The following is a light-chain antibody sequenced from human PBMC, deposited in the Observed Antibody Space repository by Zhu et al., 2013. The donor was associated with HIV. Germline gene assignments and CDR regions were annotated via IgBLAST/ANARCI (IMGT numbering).Light chain of an antibody. CDR1: QSVKSSF. J-gene: IGKJ2*01. CDR3: QQYGSSTGYT. CDR2: GAS. V-gene: IGKV3-20*01. Sequence: EFVLTQSPGTLSLPPGERATLSCRASQSVKSSFLNWYQQKRGQAPRLLIYGASNRATGIPDRFSGSGSGTDFTLTISRLEPEDFAVYYCQQYGSSTGYTFGQGTKLEIK.